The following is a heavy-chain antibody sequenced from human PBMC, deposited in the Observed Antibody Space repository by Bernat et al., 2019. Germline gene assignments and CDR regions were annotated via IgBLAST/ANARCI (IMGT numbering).Heavy chain of an antibody. J-gene: IGHJ6*02. CDR1: GGSISSSSYY. CDR2: IYYSGST. D-gene: IGHD2-15*01. CDR3: ARGKVVAAINDAMDV. V-gene: IGHV4-39*07. Sequence: QLQLQESGPGLVKPSETLSLTCTVSGGSISSSSYYWGWIRQPPGKGLEWIGSIYYSGSTYYNPSLKSRVTISVDTSKNQFSLKLSSLTAADTAVYYCARGKVVAAINDAMDVWGQGTTVTISS.